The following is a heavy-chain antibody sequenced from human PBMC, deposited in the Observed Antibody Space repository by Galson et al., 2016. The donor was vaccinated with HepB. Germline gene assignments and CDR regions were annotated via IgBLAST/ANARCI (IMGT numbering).Heavy chain of an antibody. J-gene: IGHJ4*02. CDR2: IYFSGTT. CDR1: GASISDYY. CDR3: ASYGSGLTGIAY. D-gene: IGHD6-19*01. V-gene: IGHV4-59*01. Sequence: SETLSLTCTISGASISDYYWSWIRQPPGKGLEWIGFIYFSGTTNYNPSHKSRVAMSIDRSNNQLSLRLTSVTPADTAVYYCASYGSGLTGIAYWGQGTLVTVSS.